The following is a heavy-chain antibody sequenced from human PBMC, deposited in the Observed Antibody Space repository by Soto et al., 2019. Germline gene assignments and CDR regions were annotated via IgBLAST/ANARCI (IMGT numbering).Heavy chain of an antibody. CDR1: GGTFSSYT. CDR3: ARHRGVSGARDSSDI. J-gene: IGHJ3*02. V-gene: IGHV1-69*02. CDR2: IIPILGIA. D-gene: IGHD3-10*01. Sequence: QVQLVQSGAEVKKPGSSVKVSCKASGGTFSSYTISWVRQAPGQGLEWMGRIIPILGIANDAQKFQGRVTITADKSTSTAYMVLSSLRSEDTAVYYCARHRGVSGARDSSDIWGQETMVTVSS.